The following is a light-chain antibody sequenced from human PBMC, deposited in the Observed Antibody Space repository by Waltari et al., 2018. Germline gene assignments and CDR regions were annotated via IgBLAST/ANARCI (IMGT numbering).Light chain of an antibody. J-gene: IGLJ3*02. V-gene: IGLV2-8*01. Sequence: QSALTQPPSVSGSPGQSVTIPCPGSRSDGGRYTFAPWYQQYPGNAPKLIIYEVSQRPSGVPDRFSGSKSGNTASLTVSGLQAEDEADYYCNSYAGSNNWVFGGGTKLTVL. CDR3: NSYAGSNNWV. CDR2: EVS. CDR1: RSDGGRYTF.